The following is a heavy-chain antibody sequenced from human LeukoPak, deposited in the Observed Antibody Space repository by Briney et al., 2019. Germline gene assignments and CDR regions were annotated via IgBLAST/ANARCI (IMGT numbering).Heavy chain of an antibody. CDR3: AVTTRVRFLESSD. D-gene: IGHD3-3*01. V-gene: IGHV1-18*01. J-gene: IGHJ4*02. CDR2: ISAYNGDT. Sequence: ASVKVSCKASDYIFTSFGITWVRQAPGQGLEWMGWISAYNGDTNYAQKFHDRVTMTTDTTTSTAYMELRSLRSDDTAVYYCAVTTRVRFLESSDWGQGTLVTVSS. CDR1: DYIFTSFG.